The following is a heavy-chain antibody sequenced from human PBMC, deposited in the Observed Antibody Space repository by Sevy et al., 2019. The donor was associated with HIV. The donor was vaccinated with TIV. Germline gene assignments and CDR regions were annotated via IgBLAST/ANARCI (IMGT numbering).Heavy chain of an antibody. J-gene: IGHJ4*02. CDR3: ASAGEYYEDNSGYLDY. Sequence: ASVKVSCKVSGYTLSQLSMHWVRQAPGQGLEWMGRFDPEDGETIFAQKFQGRVTMTEDTFTDTAYMELSSLRSEDTAVYYCASAGEYYEDNSGYLDYWGQGTLVTVSS. CDR1: GYTLSQLS. D-gene: IGHD3-22*01. V-gene: IGHV1-24*01. CDR2: FDPEDGET.